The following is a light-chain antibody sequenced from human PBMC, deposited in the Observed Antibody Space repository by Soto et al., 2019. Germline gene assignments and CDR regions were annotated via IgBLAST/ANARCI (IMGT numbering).Light chain of an antibody. CDR3: QQANRFPPLT. CDR2: AAS. Sequence: DIQMTQSPSSVSASVGDRVTITCRASQAISSWLAWYQQKPGKAPKLLIYAASTLQSGVPSRFSGSGSGTDFTLTISSLQPEEFATYSCQQANRFPPLTFGGGTKVEIK. V-gene: IGKV1D-12*01. CDR1: QAISSW. J-gene: IGKJ4*01.